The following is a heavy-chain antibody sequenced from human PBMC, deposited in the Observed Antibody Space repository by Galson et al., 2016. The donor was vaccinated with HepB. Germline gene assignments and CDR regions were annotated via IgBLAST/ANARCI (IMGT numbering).Heavy chain of an antibody. Sequence: SLRLSCAASGFTFGSNWMSWVRQAPGKGLEWVANIKEDGSEKYYVDSVKGRFTISRDNAKNSVYLQMNSLRGDDTAIYYCARDWSHAYWGQGTPVTVSS. CDR1: GFTFGSNW. CDR3: ARDWSHAY. D-gene: IGHD2-8*02. V-gene: IGHV3-7*03. J-gene: IGHJ4*02. CDR2: IKEDGSEK.